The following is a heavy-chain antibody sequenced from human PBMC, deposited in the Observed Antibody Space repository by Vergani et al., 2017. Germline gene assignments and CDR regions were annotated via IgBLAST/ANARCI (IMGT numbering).Heavy chain of an antibody. CDR3: VRDVRVSRT. Sequence: EVDLVESGGGLAQPGGSLRLSCGASGITFWKFGMHWVRQGPGKGLEWVSGISWNSGAVDYADSVKGRFTISRDNAKNSLYLDMSSLRAEDTAVYYCVRDVRVSRTWGQGTLVAVSS. CDR1: GITFWKFG. V-gene: IGHV3-9*01. CDR2: ISWNSGAV. J-gene: IGHJ3*01.